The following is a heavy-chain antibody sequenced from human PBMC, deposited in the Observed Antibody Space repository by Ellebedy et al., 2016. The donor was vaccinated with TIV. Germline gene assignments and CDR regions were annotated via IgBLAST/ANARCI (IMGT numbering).Heavy chain of an antibody. CDR1: GFTVSSNY. CDR2: ISSSSSYI. V-gene: IGHV3-21*01. J-gene: IGHJ4*02. CDR3: ARGLGPYYDGGGYYFDY. D-gene: IGHD3-22*01. Sequence: GESLKISCAASGFTVSSNYMSWVRQAPGKGLEWVSSISSSSSYIYYADSVKGRFTISRDNAKNSLYLQMNSLRAEDTAVYYCARGLGPYYDGGGYYFDYWGQGTLVTVSS.